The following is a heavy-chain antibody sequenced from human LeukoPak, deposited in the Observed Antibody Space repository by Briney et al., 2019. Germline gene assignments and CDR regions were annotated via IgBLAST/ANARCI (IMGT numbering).Heavy chain of an antibody. D-gene: IGHD3-22*01. CDR1: GFTFSSYA. J-gene: IGHJ4*02. CDR2: ISGSGGST. V-gene: IGHV3-23*01. Sequence: GGSLRLSCAASGFTFSSYAKSWVRQAPGKGLEWVSAISGSGGSTYYADSVKGRFTISRDNSKNTLYLQVNSLRAEDTAVYYCAKTSPDSSGYYYPGYWGQGTLVTVSS. CDR3: AKTSPDSSGYYYPGY.